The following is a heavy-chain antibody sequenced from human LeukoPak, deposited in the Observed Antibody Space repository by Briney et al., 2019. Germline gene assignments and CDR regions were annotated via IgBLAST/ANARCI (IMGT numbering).Heavy chain of an antibody. Sequence: ASVKVSCKVSGYTLTELSMHWVRQAPGKGLEWMGGFDPEDVETIYAQKFQGRVTMTEDTSTDTAYMELSSLRSEDTAVYYCASSPRYGPTDLDYWGQGTLVTVSS. CDR1: GYTLTELS. D-gene: IGHD1-14*01. CDR3: ASSPRYGPTDLDY. CDR2: FDPEDVET. J-gene: IGHJ4*02. V-gene: IGHV1-24*01.